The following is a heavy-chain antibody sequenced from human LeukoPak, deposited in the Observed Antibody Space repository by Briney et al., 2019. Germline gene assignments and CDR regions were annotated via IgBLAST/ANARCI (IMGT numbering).Heavy chain of an antibody. J-gene: IGHJ4*02. CDR3: ARGPDHPNDYSNSFQYYFDY. Sequence: GASVKVSCKASGGTFSSYAISWVRQAPGQGLEWMGGIIPIFGTANYAQKFQGRVTITADESTSTAYMELSSLRSEDTAVYYCARGPDHPNDYSNSFQYYFDYWGQGTLVTVSS. V-gene: IGHV1-69*13. CDR1: GGTFSSYA. D-gene: IGHD4-11*01. CDR2: IIPIFGTA.